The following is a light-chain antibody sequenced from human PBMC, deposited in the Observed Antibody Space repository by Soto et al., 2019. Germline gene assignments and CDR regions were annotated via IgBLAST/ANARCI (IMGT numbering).Light chain of an antibody. CDR2: GAS. Sequence: VMTQSPATLSVSPGEGATLSCRASQSVSSSYLAWYQQKPGQAPRLLIYGASNRATGIPDRFSGSGSGTDFTLTITRLEPEDFAMYYCQRYDSLRTFGQGTKVDIK. V-gene: IGKV3-20*01. CDR3: QRYDSLRT. CDR1: QSVSSSY. J-gene: IGKJ1*01.